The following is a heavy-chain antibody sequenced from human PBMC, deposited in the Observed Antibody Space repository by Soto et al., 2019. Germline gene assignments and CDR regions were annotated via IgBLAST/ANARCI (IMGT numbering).Heavy chain of an antibody. Sequence: SQTLSLTCAISGDSVSSNSAAWNWIRQSPSRGLEWLGRTYYRSKWYNDYAVSVKSRITINPDTSKNQFSLQLNSVTPEDTAVYYCARDLVVDNWYRNSYSYYMDVWGKGTTVTVSS. V-gene: IGHV6-1*01. D-gene: IGHD1-1*01. CDR1: GDSVSSNSAA. CDR3: ARDLVVDNWYRNSYSYYMDV. CDR2: TYYRSKWYN. J-gene: IGHJ6*03.